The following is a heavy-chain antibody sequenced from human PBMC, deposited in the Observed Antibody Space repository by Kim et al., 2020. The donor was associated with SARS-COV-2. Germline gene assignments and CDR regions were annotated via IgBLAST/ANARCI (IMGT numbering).Heavy chain of an antibody. CDR3: ARDQGDTAMVNPDY. Sequence: GGSLRLSCAASGFTFSSYAMYWVRQAPGKGLEWVAVISYDGSNKYYADSVKGRFTISRDNSKNTLYLQMNSLRAEDTAVYYCARDQGDTAMVNPDYWGQG. CDR2: ISYDGSNK. D-gene: IGHD5-18*01. J-gene: IGHJ4*02. CDR1: GFTFSSYA. V-gene: IGHV3-30-3*01.